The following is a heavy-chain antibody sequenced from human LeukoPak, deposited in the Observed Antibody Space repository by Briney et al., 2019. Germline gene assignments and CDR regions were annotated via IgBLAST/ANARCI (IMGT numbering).Heavy chain of an antibody. Sequence: PGGSLRLSCAASGFTVSSNYMSWVRQAPWKGLEWVSVIYSGGSTYYADSVKGRFTISRDDSKSTLYLQMNSLRAEDTAVYYCARGPNYGDRVDYLDSWGQGSKVTVSS. V-gene: IGHV3-66*02. CDR3: ARGPNYGDRVDYLDS. CDR2: IYSGGST. CDR1: GFTVSSNY. D-gene: IGHD4-17*01. J-gene: IGHJ4*02.